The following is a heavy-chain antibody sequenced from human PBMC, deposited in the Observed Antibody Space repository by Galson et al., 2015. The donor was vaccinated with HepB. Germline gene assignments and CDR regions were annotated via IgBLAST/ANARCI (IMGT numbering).Heavy chain of an antibody. V-gene: IGHV1-69*13. CDR1: GGTFSSYA. Sequence: SVKVSCKASGGTFSSYAISWVRQAPGQGLEWMGGIIPIFGTANYAQKFQGRVTITADESTSTAYMELSSLRSEDTAVYYCARAIAYCGGDCYSSLSYGMDVWGQGTTVTVSS. D-gene: IGHD2-21*02. J-gene: IGHJ6*02. CDR2: IIPIFGTA. CDR3: ARAIAYCGGDCYSSLSYGMDV.